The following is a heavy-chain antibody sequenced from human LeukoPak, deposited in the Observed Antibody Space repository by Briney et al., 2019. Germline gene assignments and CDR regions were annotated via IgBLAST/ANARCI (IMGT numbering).Heavy chain of an antibody. V-gene: IGHV3-23*01. J-gene: IGHJ3*02. CDR1: KFNFNSYG. CDR3: AKDPNGDYIGTFDI. CDR2: ISGSGGST. Sequence: GGSLRLSCATSKFNFNSYGLTWVRQAPGEGLEWVSSISGSGGSTQYAASVQGRFTISRDNSQNTLYLQMNSLRAEDTAVYYCAKDPNGDYIGTFDIWGQGTMVTVSS. D-gene: IGHD4-17*01.